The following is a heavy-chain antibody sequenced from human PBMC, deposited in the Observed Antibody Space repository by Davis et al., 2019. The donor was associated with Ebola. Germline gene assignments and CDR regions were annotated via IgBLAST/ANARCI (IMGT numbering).Heavy chain of an antibody. CDR1: GASFSGYY. J-gene: IGHJ4*02. D-gene: IGHD6-19*01. V-gene: IGHV4-34*01. Sequence: SETLSLTCAVYGASFSGYYWSWIRQPPGKGLEWIGEINHRGSTYYNPSLKSRVTISVDTSKNQFSLKLSSVTAADTAVYYCAREGSGWYHRLDYWGQGTLVTVSS. CDR2: INHRGST. CDR3: AREGSGWYHRLDY.